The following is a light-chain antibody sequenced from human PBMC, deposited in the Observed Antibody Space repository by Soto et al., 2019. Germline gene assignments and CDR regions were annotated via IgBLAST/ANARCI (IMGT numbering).Light chain of an antibody. CDR3: QQYNTYSPT. V-gene: IGKV1-5*03. J-gene: IGKJ1*01. Sequence: DTQMTQSPSTLSASVGDRVTITCRASQSISTSMAWYQQRPGTAPKLLIYKTSTLESGVPSRFSGSGSGTEFTLTISSLQPDDFATYYCQQYNTYSPTFGQGTEVEVK. CDR1: QSISTS. CDR2: KTS.